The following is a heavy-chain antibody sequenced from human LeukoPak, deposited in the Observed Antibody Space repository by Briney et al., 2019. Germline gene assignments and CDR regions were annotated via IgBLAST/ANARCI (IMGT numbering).Heavy chain of an antibody. CDR2: IRPAVDT. CDR3: ARARFRAGSGSYYNDY. V-gene: IGHV3-13*04. J-gene: IGHJ4*02. D-gene: IGHD3-10*01. Sequence: GRSLRLSCAASGFTVSSYDTHWVRPATRKFLEWVSAIRPAVDTYYPGSVKGRFTISRENAKTYLYFQRTGLRVGGPAVYYCARARFRAGSGSYYNDYWGQGNLVTVSS. CDR1: GFTVSSYD.